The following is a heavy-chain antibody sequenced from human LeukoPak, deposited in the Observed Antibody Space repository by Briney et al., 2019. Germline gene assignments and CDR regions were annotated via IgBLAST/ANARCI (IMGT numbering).Heavy chain of an antibody. D-gene: IGHD6-13*01. V-gene: IGHV3-64D*09. CDR2: ISSNGGNT. Sequence: GGSLRLSCSASGFTFSSYAMRWVRQAPGKGLEYVSGISSNGGNTNYADSVKGRFTISRDNSKNTLYLQMSSLRAEDTAVYYCVKLSSRVSQTIDYWGQGTVVTVSS. CDR1: GFTFSSYA. J-gene: IGHJ4*02. CDR3: VKLSSRVSQTIDY.